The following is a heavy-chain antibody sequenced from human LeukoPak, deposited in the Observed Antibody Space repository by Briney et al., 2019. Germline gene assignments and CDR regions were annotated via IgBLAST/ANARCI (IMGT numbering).Heavy chain of an antibody. CDR3: ARDGGSYYLGYYYYMDV. D-gene: IGHD1-26*01. V-gene: IGHV4-59*12. CDR1: GGSISSYF. J-gene: IGHJ6*03. CDR2: IYYSGIT. Sequence: SETLSLTCTVSGGSISSYFWSWIRQPPGKGLEWIGYIYYSGITNYNPSLKSRVTMSVDTSKNQFSLKLSSVTAADTAVYYCARDGGSYYLGYYYYMDVWGKGTTVTVSS.